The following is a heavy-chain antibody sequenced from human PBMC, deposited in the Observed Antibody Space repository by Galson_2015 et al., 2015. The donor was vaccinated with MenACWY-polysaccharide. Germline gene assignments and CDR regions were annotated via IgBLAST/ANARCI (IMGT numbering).Heavy chain of an antibody. Sequence: SLRLSCAASGFTFSSYWMHWVRQAPGEGLVWVSRINTDGSSTSYADSVKGRFTVSRDNAKNTLYLQMNSLRDEDTAVYYCARASHCANGVCYKGGIDYWGQGTLVTVSS. J-gene: IGHJ4*02. D-gene: IGHD2-8*01. CDR2: INTDGSST. CDR1: GFTFSSYW. V-gene: IGHV3-74*01. CDR3: ARASHCANGVCYKGGIDY.